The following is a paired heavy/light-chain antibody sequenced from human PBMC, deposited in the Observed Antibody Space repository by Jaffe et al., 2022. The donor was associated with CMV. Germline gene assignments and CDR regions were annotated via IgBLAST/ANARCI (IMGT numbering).Heavy chain of an antibody. CDR1: GFTFSDSS. CDR3: TRWELVGGTPWNFDL. V-gene: IGHV3-73*01. CDR2: IRGKRDNYAT. J-gene: IGHJ2*01. D-gene: IGHD1-26*01. Sequence: EVQLVESGGGWVQPGGSLKLSCAASGFTFSDSSMHWVRQTSGKGLEWIGRIRGKRDNYATLYAASVRGRFTISRDDSKNTAYLQMNSLKTEDTAVYYCTRWELVGGTPWNFDLWGRGTLVTVSS.
Light chain of an antibody. J-gene: IGKJ2*01. Sequence: DIVMTQTPLSSPVTLGQPASISCRSSQSLVHSDGDTYLSWLQHRPGQPPRLLIYKISNRFSGVPDRFSGSGAGTDFTLKISRVEAEDVGVYYCMQGTQYPYTFGQGTKLEIK. CDR2: KIS. CDR3: MQGTQYPYT. CDR1: QSLVHSDGDTY. V-gene: IGKV2-24*01.